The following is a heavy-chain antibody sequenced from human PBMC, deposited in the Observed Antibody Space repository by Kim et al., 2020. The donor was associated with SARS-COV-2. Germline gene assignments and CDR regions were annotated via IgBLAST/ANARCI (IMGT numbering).Heavy chain of an antibody. Sequence: GGSLRLSCAASGFTFSSYGMHWVRQAPGKGLEWVAVISYDGSNKYYADSVKGRFTISRDNSKNTLYLQMNSLRAEDTAVYYCAKDRYGCPDYWGQGTLVTVSS. CDR3: AKDRYGCPDY. CDR2: ISYDGSNK. CDR1: GFTFSSYG. D-gene: IGHD3-9*01. V-gene: IGHV3-30*18. J-gene: IGHJ4*02.